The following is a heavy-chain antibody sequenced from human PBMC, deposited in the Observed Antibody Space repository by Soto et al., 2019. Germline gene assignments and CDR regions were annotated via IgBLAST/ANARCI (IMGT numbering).Heavy chain of an antibody. CDR1: SDSVTITY. J-gene: IGHJ6*02. Sequence: LALTCTVSSDSVTITYLSWILHPPGKGLEWIVYIYYSGSTNYNPSLKSRVTISVDTSKNQFSLKLSYVTAADTAVYYCARHGADYSMFYGMDVWGQGTTVTVSS. CDR3: ARHGADYSMFYGMDV. D-gene: IGHD4-4*01. V-gene: IGHV4-59*02. CDR2: IYYSGST.